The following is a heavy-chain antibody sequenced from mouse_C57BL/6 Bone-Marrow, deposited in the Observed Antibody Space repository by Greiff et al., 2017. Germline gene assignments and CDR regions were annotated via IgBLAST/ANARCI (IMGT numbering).Heavy chain of an antibody. V-gene: IGHV14-3*01. J-gene: IGHJ1*03. Sequence: VQLQQSVAELVRPGASVKLSCTASGFNIKNTYMHWVKQRPEQGLEWIGRIDPANGDTKSAPKFQGKATITADTASNTAYLQLSSLTSEDTAMYYGARRFTTVVHWCYDVWGTGTTVTVSS. CDR1: GFNIKNTY. CDR2: IDPANGDT. D-gene: IGHD1-1*01. CDR3: ARRFTTVVHWCYDV.